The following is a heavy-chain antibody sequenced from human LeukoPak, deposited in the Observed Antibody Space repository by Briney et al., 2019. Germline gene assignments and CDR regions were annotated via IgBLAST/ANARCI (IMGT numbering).Heavy chain of an antibody. D-gene: IGHD2-2*01. CDR1: GFTFSSYW. J-gene: IGHJ4*02. CDR3: ARVSYCSSTSCYDY. Sequence: GGSLRLSCAASGFTFSSYWMSWVRQAPGKGLEWVANIKEDGSEKFYVDSVKGRFTISRDNAKNSLYLQVNSLRAEDTAVYYCARVSYCSSTSCYDYWGQGTLATVSS. V-gene: IGHV3-7*04. CDR2: IKEDGSEK.